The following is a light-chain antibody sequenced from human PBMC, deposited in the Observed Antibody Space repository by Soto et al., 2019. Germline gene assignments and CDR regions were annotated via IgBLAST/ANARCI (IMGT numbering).Light chain of an antibody. J-gene: IGLJ1*01. Sequence: QSALTQPPSVSGSPGQSVTISCTGTSSDVGSYNRVSWYQQPPGTAPKLMIYEVSNRPSGVPDRFSGSKSGNTASLTISGLQAEDEADYYCSSYTSSSTSLYVFVTGTKVTVL. V-gene: IGLV2-18*02. CDR3: SSYTSSSTSLYV. CDR2: EVS. CDR1: SSDVGSYNR.